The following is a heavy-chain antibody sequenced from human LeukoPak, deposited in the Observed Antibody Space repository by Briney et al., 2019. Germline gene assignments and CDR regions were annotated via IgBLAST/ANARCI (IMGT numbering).Heavy chain of an antibody. CDR3: AREDSSGYLGY. CDR2: IYYSGST. Sequence: SETLSLTCTVSGGSVSINIYYWNWIRQPPGKGLEWIGYIYYSGSTNYNPSLKSRVTISVDTSKNQFSLKLTSLTAADTAVYYCAREDSSGYLGYWGQGTLVTVSS. V-gene: IGHV4-61*01. D-gene: IGHD3-22*01. J-gene: IGHJ4*02. CDR1: GGSVSINIYY.